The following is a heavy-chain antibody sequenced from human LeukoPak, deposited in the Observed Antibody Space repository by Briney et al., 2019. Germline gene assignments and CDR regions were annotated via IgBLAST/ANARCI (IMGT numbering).Heavy chain of an antibody. Sequence: ASVKVSCKVSGYTLTELSVHWVRQAPGKGLEWMGGFDPEDDETIHAQKFQGRVTMTEDTSTDTVYMELSSLRSEDTAVYYCATRMGQLVQYNYYGMDVWGQGTTVTVSS. CDR1: GYTLTELS. V-gene: IGHV1-24*01. D-gene: IGHD6-6*01. CDR3: ATRMGQLVQYNYYGMDV. CDR2: FDPEDDET. J-gene: IGHJ6*02.